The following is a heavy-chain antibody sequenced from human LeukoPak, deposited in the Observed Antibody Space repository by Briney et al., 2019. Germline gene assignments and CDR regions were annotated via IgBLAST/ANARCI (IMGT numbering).Heavy chain of an antibody. CDR2: IYYSGST. J-gene: IGHJ4*02. CDR1: GYSITSSSW. D-gene: IGHD2-2*01. CDR3: ARVRSGYCSSTSCHHFDY. Sequence: SETLSLTCAVSGYSITSSSWWGWIRQPPGKGLEWIGYIYYSGSTYYNPSLKSRVTISVDTSKNQFSLKLSSVTAADTAVYYCARVRSGYCSSTSCHHFDYWGQGTLVTVSS. V-gene: IGHV4-28*03.